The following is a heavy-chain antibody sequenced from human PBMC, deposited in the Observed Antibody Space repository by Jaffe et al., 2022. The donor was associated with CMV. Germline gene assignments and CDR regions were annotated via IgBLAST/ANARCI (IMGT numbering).Heavy chain of an antibody. V-gene: IGHV3-11*01. J-gene: IGHJ5*02. Sequence: QLQLVESGGGLVQPGGSLRLSCIASGFTFSEHYMSWIRQAPGKGLEWVSCISTGGSSTFYADSVRGRFTISRDNAQNSLFLQMNSLRAEDTATYYCVRENELQRVLEWPPEDLHWMDPWGQGTLVTVSS. CDR3: VRENELQRVLEWPPEDLHWMDP. CDR1: GFTFSEHY. D-gene: IGHD3-3*01. CDR2: ISTGGSST.